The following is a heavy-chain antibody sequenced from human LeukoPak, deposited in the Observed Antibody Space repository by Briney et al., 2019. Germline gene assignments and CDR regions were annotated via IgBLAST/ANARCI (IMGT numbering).Heavy chain of an antibody. J-gene: IGHJ6*03. CDR2: INHSGST. V-gene: IGHV4-34*01. Sequence: SETLSLTCAVYGGSFSGYYWSWIRQPPGKGLEWIGEINHSGSTNYNPSLKSRATISVDTSKNQFSLKLSSVTAADTAVYYCATRGKRALRPYYMDVWGKGTTVTASS. CDR1: GGSFSGYY. D-gene: IGHD1-1*01. CDR3: ATRGKRALRPYYMDV.